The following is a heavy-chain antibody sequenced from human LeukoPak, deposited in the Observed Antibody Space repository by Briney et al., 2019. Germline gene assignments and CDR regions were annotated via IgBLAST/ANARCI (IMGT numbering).Heavy chain of an antibody. D-gene: IGHD1-1*01. CDR2: ISGSGGST. V-gene: IGHV3-23*01. CDR1: GFTFSSYA. Sequence: GGSLRLSCAASGFTFSSYAMSWVRQAPGKGLEWVSAISGSGGSTYYADSVKGRFTISRDNSKNTLYLQMNSLRGEDTAVYYCAKGVPDTTGILWDYNWFDPWGQGTLVTVSS. J-gene: IGHJ5*02. CDR3: AKGVPDTTGILWDYNWFDP.